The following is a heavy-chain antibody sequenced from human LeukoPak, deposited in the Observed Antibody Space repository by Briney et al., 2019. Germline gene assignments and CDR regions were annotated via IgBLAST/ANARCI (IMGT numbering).Heavy chain of an antibody. CDR1: GGTFSSYA. CDR3: ASQSYCGGDCYLSAFDI. CDR2: IIPIFGTA. Sequence: SVKVSCKASGGTFSSYAISWVRQAPGQGLEWMGGIIPIFGTANYAQKFQGRVTLTADESTSTAYMELSSLRSEDTAVYYCASQSYCGGDCYLSAFDIWGQGTMVTVSS. J-gene: IGHJ3*02. D-gene: IGHD2-21*01. V-gene: IGHV1-69*13.